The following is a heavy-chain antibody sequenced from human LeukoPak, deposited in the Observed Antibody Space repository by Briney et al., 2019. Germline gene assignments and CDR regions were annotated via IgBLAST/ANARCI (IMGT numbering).Heavy chain of an antibody. Sequence: GGSLRLSCAGSEFTFRSYSMHWVRQAPGKGLEWVSSIRGSSSDIYYADSVKGRFTISRDNAKNSLYLQMNSLRAEDTAVYYCAELGITMIGGVWGKGTTVTISS. CDR2: IRGSSSDI. D-gene: IGHD3-10*02. CDR1: EFTFRSYS. CDR3: AELGITMIGGV. J-gene: IGHJ6*04. V-gene: IGHV3-21*01.